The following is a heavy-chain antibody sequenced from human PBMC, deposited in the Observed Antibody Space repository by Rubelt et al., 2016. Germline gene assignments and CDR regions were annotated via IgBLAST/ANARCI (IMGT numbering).Heavy chain of an antibody. V-gene: IGHV1-2*02. CDR3: ATPPGVGKY. CDR2: INPNSGGT. Sequence: QVQLVQSGAEVKKPGASVKVSCKASGYTFTSYYMHWVRQAPGQGLEWMGWINPNSGGTNYAQKLQGRVTMTRDTSISTAYMELSSLRSEDTAVYYCATPPGVGKYWGQGTLVTVSS. D-gene: IGHD2-8*01. CDR1: GYTFTSYY. J-gene: IGHJ4*02.